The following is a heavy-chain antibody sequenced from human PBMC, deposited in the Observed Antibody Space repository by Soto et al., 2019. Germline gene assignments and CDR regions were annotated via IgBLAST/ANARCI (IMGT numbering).Heavy chain of an antibody. CDR1: GFTLTNGW. J-gene: IGHJ4*02. CDR3: STGRYRHGSDY. CDR2: IRSKADGGTT. V-gene: IGHV3-15*07. Sequence: EVQLVESGGGLVKPGESLRLSCAASGFTLTNGWMTWVRQAPGMGLEWVGRIRSKADGGTTDYSAPVKGRFTISRDDSKDTLYLQMNSLKDEDTAVYYCSTGRYRHGSDYWGPGTLVTVSS. D-gene: IGHD5-18*01.